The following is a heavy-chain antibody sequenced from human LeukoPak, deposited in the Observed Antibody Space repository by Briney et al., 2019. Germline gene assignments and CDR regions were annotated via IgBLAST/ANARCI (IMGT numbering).Heavy chain of an antibody. CDR3: AKDFYGSGSYVPYYFDY. J-gene: IGHJ4*02. V-gene: IGHV3-21*04. CDR1: GFTFSSYS. Sequence: PGGSLRLSCAASGFTFSSYSMNWVRQAPGKGLEWVSSISSSSSYIYYADSVKGRFTISRDNAKNSLYLQMNSLRAEDTAVYHCAKDFYGSGSYVPYYFDYWGQGTLVTVSS. CDR2: ISSSSSYI. D-gene: IGHD3-10*01.